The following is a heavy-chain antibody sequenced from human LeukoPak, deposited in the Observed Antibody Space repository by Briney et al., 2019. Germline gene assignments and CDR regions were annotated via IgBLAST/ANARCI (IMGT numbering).Heavy chain of an antibody. CDR2: IYYSGST. CDR1: GGSISSYY. J-gene: IGHJ4*02. CDR3: ARRGSGSWFDY. D-gene: IGHD6-13*01. V-gene: IGHV4-59*08. Sequence: SETLSPTCTVSGGSISSYYWSWIRQPPGKGLEWIGYIYYSGSTNYNPSLKSRVTISVDTSKNQFSLKLSSVTAADTAVYYCARRGSGSWFDYWGQGTLVTVSS.